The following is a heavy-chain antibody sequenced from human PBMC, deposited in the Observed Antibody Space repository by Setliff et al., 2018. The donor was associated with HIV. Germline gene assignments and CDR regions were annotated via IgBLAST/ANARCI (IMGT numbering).Heavy chain of an antibody. D-gene: IGHD6-19*01. CDR3: ARAPFPVAGFDYFDH. CDR1: GGSISNYY. J-gene: IGHJ4*02. CDR2: IFSSGNT. Sequence: SETLSLTCAVSGGSISNYYWSWIRQPAGKGLEWIGRIFSSGNTYYNPSLKSRVTMSVDTSKNQFSLNLNSVTAADTAIYYCARAPFPVAGFDYFDHWGQGTQVTVSS. V-gene: IGHV4-4*07.